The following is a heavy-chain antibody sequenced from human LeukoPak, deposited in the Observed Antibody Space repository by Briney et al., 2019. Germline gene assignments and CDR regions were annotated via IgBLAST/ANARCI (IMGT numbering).Heavy chain of an antibody. CDR1: GGSISSYY. J-gene: IGHJ6*03. CDR2: IYYSGST. Sequence: PSETLSLTCTVSGGSISSYYWSWIRQPPGKGLEWIGYIYYSGSTNYNPSLKSRVTISVDMSKNQFSLKLSSVTAADTAVYYCARTTEGGYTYDYFYYYYMDVWAKGTTVTISS. CDR3: ARTTEGGYTYDYFYYYYMDV. D-gene: IGHD5-18*01. V-gene: IGHV4-59*01.